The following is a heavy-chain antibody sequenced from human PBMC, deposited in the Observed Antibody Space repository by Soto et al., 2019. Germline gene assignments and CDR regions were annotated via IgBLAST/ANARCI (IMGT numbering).Heavy chain of an antibody. CDR2: IDTSGTKI. D-gene: IGHD3-3*01. CDR1: GYTFSDYY. V-gene: IGHV3-11*01. Sequence: QVQLVESGGDLVKPGGSLRLSCAASGYTFSDYYMSWIRQAPGKGLEWISYIDTSGTKIYYADSVKGRFTITRDNDKNSLYLEMKSLRDEDTAVYYCASHYDMWSGYLSPVDYWGQGTLVTVSS. CDR3: ASHYDMWSGYLSPVDY. J-gene: IGHJ4*02.